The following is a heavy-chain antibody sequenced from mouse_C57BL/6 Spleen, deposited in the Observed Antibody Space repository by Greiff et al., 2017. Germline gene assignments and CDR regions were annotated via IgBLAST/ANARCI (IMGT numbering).Heavy chain of an antibody. V-gene: IGHV1-64*01. CDR3: GRRKLVYCVY. J-gene: IGHJ2*01. Sequence: QVQLQQPGAELVKPGASVKLSCKASGYTFTSYWMHWVKQRPGQGLEWIGMIHPNSGSTNYNEKFKSKATLTVDKSSSTAYMQLRSLTSEYSAVYYCGRRKLVYCVYWGQGTTLTVSS. CDR1: GYTFTSYW. D-gene: IGHD1-3*01. CDR2: IHPNSGST.